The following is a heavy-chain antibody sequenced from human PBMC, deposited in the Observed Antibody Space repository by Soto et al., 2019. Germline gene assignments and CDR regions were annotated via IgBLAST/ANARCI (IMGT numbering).Heavy chain of an antibody. CDR2: IIPIFGTP. V-gene: IGHV1-69*01. CDR3: AVVRPPNNYFYYAMDV. J-gene: IGHJ6*02. Sequence: QVHLVQSGAEVKKPGSWVKVSCTASGGTFSSYAISWVRQAPGQGLEWMGGIIPIFGTPNYAQEFQGRVTITADESTSTAYMELSSLRSEDTAVYYCAVVRPPNNYFYYAMDVWGQGTTVTVSS. CDR1: GGTFSSYA. D-gene: IGHD2-15*01.